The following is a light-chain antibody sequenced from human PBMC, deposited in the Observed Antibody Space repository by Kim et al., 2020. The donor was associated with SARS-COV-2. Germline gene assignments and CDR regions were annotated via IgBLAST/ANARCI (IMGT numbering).Light chain of an antibody. V-gene: IGKV1-39*01. CDR3: QQTYSTPLT. CDR2: AAS. J-gene: IGKJ4*01. Sequence: APVGDRVTITWRASQRISSDLNWDQQRPGKAPTLLIYAASNVQSGVTSRFSGSGSGTDFTLTISSLQPEDFATYYCQQTYSTPLTFGGGTKVEIK. CDR1: QRISSD.